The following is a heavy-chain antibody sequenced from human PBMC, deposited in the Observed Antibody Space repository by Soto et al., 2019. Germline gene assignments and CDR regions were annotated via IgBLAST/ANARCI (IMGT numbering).Heavy chain of an antibody. CDR2: ISGSGSRT. Sequence: GGSLRLSCAASGFTFSTYAMNWVRQAPGKGLEWVSAISGSGSRTYYADSVKGRFTISRDNSENTLCLQMNSLRAEDTAVYYCAKLIAVADTGYWGQGTLVTVSS. CDR3: AKLIAVADTGY. V-gene: IGHV3-23*01. D-gene: IGHD2-15*01. CDR1: GFTFSTYA. J-gene: IGHJ4*02.